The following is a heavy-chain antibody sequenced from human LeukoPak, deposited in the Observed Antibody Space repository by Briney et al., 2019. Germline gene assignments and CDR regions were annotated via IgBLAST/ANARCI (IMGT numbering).Heavy chain of an antibody. CDR3: AKSLGLPSGTNHSGDY. CDR1: GFTFSSYG. Sequence: PGGSLRLSCAASGFTFSSYGMHWVRQAPGKGLEWVAVISYDGSNKYYADSVKGRFTISRDSSKNTLYLQMNSLRAEDTAVYYCAKSLGLPSGTNHSGDYWGQGTLVTVSS. V-gene: IGHV3-30*18. J-gene: IGHJ4*02. CDR2: ISYDGSNK. D-gene: IGHD3-10*01.